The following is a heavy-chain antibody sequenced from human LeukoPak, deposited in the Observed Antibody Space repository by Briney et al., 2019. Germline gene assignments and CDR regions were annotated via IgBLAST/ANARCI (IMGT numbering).Heavy chain of an antibody. CDR2: ISHVGTT. D-gene: IGHD3-3*01. Sequence: PSETLSLTCTVSGYSISSGSFWGWIRQPPGKGLDWIGCISHVGTTYYNPSLKSRVTISVDTSKNQFSLNLISVTAADTAVYYCARDRVVTYYDFWSGYPAYFDYWGQGTLVTVSS. CDR1: GYSISSGSF. J-gene: IGHJ4*02. CDR3: ARDRVVTYYDFWSGYPAYFDY. V-gene: IGHV4-38-2*02.